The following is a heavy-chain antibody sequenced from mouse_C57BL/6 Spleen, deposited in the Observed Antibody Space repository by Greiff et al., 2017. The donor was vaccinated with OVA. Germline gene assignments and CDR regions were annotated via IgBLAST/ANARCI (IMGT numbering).Heavy chain of an antibody. D-gene: IGHD4-1*01. CDR3: ARAGGTVYFDY. CDR1: GYTFTSYW. Sequence: QVQLQQPGAELVKPGASVKLSCKASGYTFTSYWMQWVKQRPGQGLEWIGEIDPSDSYTNYNQKFKGKATLTVDTSSSTAYMQLSSLTSEDSAVYYCARAGGTVYFDYWGQGTTLTVSS. CDR2: IDPSDSYT. V-gene: IGHV1-50*01. J-gene: IGHJ2*01.